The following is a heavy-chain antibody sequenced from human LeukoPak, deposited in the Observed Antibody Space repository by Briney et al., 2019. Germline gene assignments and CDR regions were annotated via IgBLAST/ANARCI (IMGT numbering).Heavy chain of an antibody. D-gene: IGHD6-13*01. CDR2: ISAYNGNT. CDR3: ATGIAAAGTGIYAFDI. CDR1: GYTFTSYG. V-gene: IGHV1-18*01. J-gene: IGHJ3*02. Sequence: ASVKVPCKASGYTFTSYGISWVRQAPGQGLEWMGWISAYNGNTNYAQKLQGRVTMTTDTSTSTAYMELRSLRSDDTAVYYCATGIAAAGTGIYAFDIWGQGTMVTVSS.